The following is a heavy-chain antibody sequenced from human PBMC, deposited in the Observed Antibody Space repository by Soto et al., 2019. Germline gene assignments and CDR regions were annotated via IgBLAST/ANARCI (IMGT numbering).Heavy chain of an antibody. CDR1: GFTFSSYS. Sequence: EVQLVESGGGLVQPGGSLRLSCAASGFTFSSYSMNWVRQAPGKGLEWVSYISSSSSTIYYADSVKDRFTISRDNAKNSLYLQMNSLRDEDTAVYYCAREAYYDWLNWFDPWGQGTLVTVSS. CDR2: ISSSSSTI. D-gene: IGHD3-3*01. V-gene: IGHV3-48*02. CDR3: AREAYYDWLNWFDP. J-gene: IGHJ5*02.